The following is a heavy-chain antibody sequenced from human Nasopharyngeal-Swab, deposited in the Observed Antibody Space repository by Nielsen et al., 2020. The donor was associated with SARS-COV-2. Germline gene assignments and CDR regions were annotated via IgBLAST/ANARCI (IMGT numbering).Heavy chain of an antibody. CDR2: IYTSGST. Sequence: LRLSCTVSGGSISSGSYYWSWIRQPAGKGLEWIGRIYTSGSTNYNPSLKSRVTISVDTSKNQFSLKLSSVTAADTAVYYCARSRGYSYGFSNWGQGTLVTVSS. CDR1: GGSISSGSYY. CDR3: ARSRGYSYGFSN. J-gene: IGHJ4*02. V-gene: IGHV4-61*02. D-gene: IGHD5-18*01.